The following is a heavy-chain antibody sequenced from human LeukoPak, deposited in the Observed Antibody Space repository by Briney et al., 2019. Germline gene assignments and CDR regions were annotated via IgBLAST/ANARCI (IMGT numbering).Heavy chain of an antibody. D-gene: IGHD5-18*01. V-gene: IGHV4-39*01. CDR1: GGSISSISSNN. J-gene: IGHJ5*02. CDR3: ARLPTGYPNWFDT. CDR2: IHYTGST. Sequence: SSETLSLTCAVSGGSISSISSNNWAWIRQPPGKGLELIAAIHYTGSTYYNPSFMSRVTISVDTSKNQFSLKLNSLTATDTAVYYCARLPTGYPNWFDTWGQGILVTVSS.